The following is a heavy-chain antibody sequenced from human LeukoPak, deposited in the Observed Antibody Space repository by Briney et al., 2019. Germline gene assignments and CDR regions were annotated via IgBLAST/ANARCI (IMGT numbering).Heavy chain of an antibody. CDR1: GGSISSSSYY. CDR3: AVTYYYDSSGYSLFDY. Sequence: SETLSLTCTVSGGSISSSSYYWGWIRQPPGKGLEWIGSIYYSGSTYYNPSLKSRVTISVDTSKNQFSLKLSSVTAADTAVYYCAVTYYYDSSGYSLFDYWGQGTLVTVSS. V-gene: IGHV4-39*07. J-gene: IGHJ4*02. CDR2: IYYSGST. D-gene: IGHD3-22*01.